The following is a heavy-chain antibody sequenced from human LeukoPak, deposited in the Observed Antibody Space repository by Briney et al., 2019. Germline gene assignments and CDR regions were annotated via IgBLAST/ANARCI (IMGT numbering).Heavy chain of an antibody. CDR3: ARPEYYYDSSGSFDY. V-gene: IGHV1-2*02. CDR1: GYTFTGYY. D-gene: IGHD3-22*01. J-gene: IGHJ4*02. CDR2: INPNSGGT. Sequence: ASVKVSCKASGYTFTGYYMHWVRLAPGQGLEWMGWINPNSGGTNYAQKFQGRVTMTRDTSISTACMELSRLRSDDTAAYYCARPEYYYDSSGSFDYWGQGTLVTVSS.